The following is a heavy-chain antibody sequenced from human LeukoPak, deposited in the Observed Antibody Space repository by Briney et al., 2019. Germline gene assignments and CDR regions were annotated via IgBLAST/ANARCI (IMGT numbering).Heavy chain of an antibody. CDR1: GFTFNSYA. V-gene: IGHV3-23*01. CDR2: ISGSGGST. J-gene: IGHJ4*02. D-gene: IGHD3-10*01. CDR3: ARDSFSMVRGVIFGF. Sequence: GGSLRLSCAASGFTFNSYAMSWVRQAPGKGLEWVSAISGSGGSTYYADSVKGRFTISRDNSKNTLYLQMNSLRAEDTAVYYCARDSFSMVRGVIFGFWGQGTLVTVSS.